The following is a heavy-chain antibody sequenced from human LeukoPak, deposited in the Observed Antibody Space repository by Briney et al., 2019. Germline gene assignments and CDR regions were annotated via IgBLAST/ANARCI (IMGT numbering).Heavy chain of an antibody. Sequence: GGSLRLSCAASGFTFSIYAMSWVRQAPGKGLEWVSAISGSGGSTYYADSVKGRFTISRDNSKNTLYLQMNSLRAEDTAVYYCAKGSTKAYCSGGSCYRSIYYYMDVWGKGTTVTVSS. J-gene: IGHJ6*03. CDR1: GFTFSIYA. CDR2: ISGSGGST. CDR3: AKGSTKAYCSGGSCYRSIYYYMDV. V-gene: IGHV3-23*01. D-gene: IGHD2-15*01.